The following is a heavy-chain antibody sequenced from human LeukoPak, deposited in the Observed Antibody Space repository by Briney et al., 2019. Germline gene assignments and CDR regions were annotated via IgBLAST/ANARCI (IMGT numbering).Heavy chain of an antibody. CDR3: AREIRGYSCDY. Sequence: ASVKVSCKASGYTFTDYYMHLVRQAPGQGLEWMGWINPNSGGTNYAQRFQGRVTMTRDTSISTAYMEVSRLRSDDTAVYYCAREIRGYSCDYWGQGTLVTVSS. CDR2: INPNSGGT. D-gene: IGHD5-18*01. CDR1: GYTFTDYY. V-gene: IGHV1-2*02. J-gene: IGHJ4*02.